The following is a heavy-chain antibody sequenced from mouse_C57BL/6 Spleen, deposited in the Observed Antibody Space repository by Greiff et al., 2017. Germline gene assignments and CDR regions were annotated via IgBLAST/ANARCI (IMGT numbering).Heavy chain of an antibody. Sequence: VQLQQSGPELVKPGASVKISCKASGYAFSSSWMNWVKQRPGKGLEWIGRIYPGDGDTNYNGKFKGKATLTADKSSSTAYMQLSSLTSEDSAVYFCASADYYGSSFPFAYWGQGTLVTVSA. CDR3: ASADYYGSSFPFAY. J-gene: IGHJ3*01. V-gene: IGHV1-82*01. CDR1: GYAFSSSW. CDR2: IYPGDGDT. D-gene: IGHD1-1*01.